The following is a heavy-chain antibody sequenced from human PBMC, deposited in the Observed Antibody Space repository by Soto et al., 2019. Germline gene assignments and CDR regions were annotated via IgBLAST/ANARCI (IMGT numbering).Heavy chain of an antibody. V-gene: IGHV6-1*01. Sequence: PSQTLSLTCAISGDSVSSNSAAWNWIRQSPSRGLEWLGRTYYRSKWYNDYAVSVKSRITINPDTSKNQFSLQLNSVTPEDTAVYYCARGLCITIFLGGYYYMCAWGKGTTFTVSS. CDR3: ARGLCITIFLGGYYYMCA. J-gene: IGHJ6*03. CDR1: GDSVSSNSAA. CDR2: TYYRSKWYN. D-gene: IGHD3-9*01.